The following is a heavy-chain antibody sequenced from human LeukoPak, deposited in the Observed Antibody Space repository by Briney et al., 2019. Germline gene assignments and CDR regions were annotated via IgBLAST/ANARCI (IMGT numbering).Heavy chain of an antibody. Sequence: SETLSLTCTVSGGSISSYYWSWIRQPPGKGLEWIGYIYYSGSTNYNPSLKSRVTISVDTSKNQFSLKLSSVTAADTAVYYCALTPDGDYRGWFDPWGQGTLVTVSS. CDR1: GGSISSYY. J-gene: IGHJ5*02. CDR3: ALTPDGDYRGWFDP. V-gene: IGHV4-59*08. D-gene: IGHD4-17*01. CDR2: IYYSGST.